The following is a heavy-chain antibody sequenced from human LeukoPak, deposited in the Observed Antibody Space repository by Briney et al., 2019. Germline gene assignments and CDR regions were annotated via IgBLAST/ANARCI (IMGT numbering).Heavy chain of an antibody. CDR3: ASILPSSIAARQGVFDI. J-gene: IGHJ3*02. D-gene: IGHD6-6*01. CDR1: GGTFSSYA. CDR2: IIPTFGTA. V-gene: IGHV1-69*05. Sequence: EASVKVSCKASGGTFSSYAISWVRQAPGQGLEWMGGIIPTFGTANYAQKFQGRVTITTDESTSTAYMELSSLRSEDTAVYYCASILPSSIAARQGVFDIWGQGTMVTVSS.